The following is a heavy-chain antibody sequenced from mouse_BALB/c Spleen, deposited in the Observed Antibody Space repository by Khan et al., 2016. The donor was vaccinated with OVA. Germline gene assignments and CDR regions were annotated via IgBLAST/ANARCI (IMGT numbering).Heavy chain of an antibody. J-gene: IGHJ3*01. CDR3: ARYACYSLFSY. Sequence: QVQLQQSGPELVRPGVSVKISCQGPDYTFTAYPMHWVQQSHVKSLEWIGTVSTNYGTTNYNQKFKGKLTMTVDKSSRTAYMELARLTSWAYAIYYCARYACYSLFSYWCQRTLGTVST. CDR1: DYTFTAYP. CDR2: VSTNYGTT. V-gene: IGHV1S137*01. D-gene: IGHD2-3*01.